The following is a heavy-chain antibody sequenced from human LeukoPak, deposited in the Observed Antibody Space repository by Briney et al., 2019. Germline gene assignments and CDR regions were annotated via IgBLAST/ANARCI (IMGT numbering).Heavy chain of an antibody. V-gene: IGHV3-15*01. J-gene: IGHJ4*02. Sequence: GGSLRLSCAASGFTFSNAWMSCGREAPGKGVEWVGRIKSKIDGGTTNYAAPVKGTFTISRDDSKNTLYLQMNSLKTEDTAVYYCTTLNPVYDRSYYFDYWGQGTLVTVSS. CDR3: TTLNPVYDRSYYFDY. CDR1: GFTFSNAW. CDR2: IKSKIDGGTT. D-gene: IGHD2-8*01.